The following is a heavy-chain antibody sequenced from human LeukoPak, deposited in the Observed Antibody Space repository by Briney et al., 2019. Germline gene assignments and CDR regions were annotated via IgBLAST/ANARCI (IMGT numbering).Heavy chain of an antibody. D-gene: IGHD5-24*01. CDR1: GFSFSDCA. CDR2: ISSSASST. V-gene: IGHV3-23*01. J-gene: IGHJ4*02. CDR3: TKGMATIRRHIDS. Sequence: GGSLRLSCAASGFSFSDCAMSWVRQAPGRGLELVSSISSSASSTYYADSMKGRFTISRDNPKNTLHLEMNSLRADGTVIYYCTKGMATIRRHIDSWGQGTLVSVSS.